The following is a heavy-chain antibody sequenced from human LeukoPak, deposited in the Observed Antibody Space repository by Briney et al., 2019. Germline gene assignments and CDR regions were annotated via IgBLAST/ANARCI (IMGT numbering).Heavy chain of an antibody. CDR3: ARYNWNDGFYAMDA. J-gene: IGHJ6*02. CDR1: GYTFTNYQ. CDR2: ISPYGGST. V-gene: IGHV1-46*01. Sequence: ASVKVSCKASGYTFTNYQIYWMRQAPGQGPECVGMISPYGGSTRDAQKFQGRVTMTWDMSTSTFYMELSSLRSDDAAIYYCARYNWNDGFYAMDAWGQGTTVSVSS. D-gene: IGHD1-20*01.